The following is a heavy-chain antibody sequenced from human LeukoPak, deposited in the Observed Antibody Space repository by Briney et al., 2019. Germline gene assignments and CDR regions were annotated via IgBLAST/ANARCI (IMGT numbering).Heavy chain of an antibody. Sequence: ASVKVSCKASGYTFTSYGISWVRQAPGQVLEWMGWISAYNGNTNYAQKLQGRVTMTTDTSTSTAYMELRSLRSDDTAVYYCARDNYYDSSDDAFDIWGQGTMVTVSS. CDR1: GYTFTSYG. CDR3: ARDNYYDSSDDAFDI. V-gene: IGHV1-18*01. CDR2: ISAYNGNT. J-gene: IGHJ3*02. D-gene: IGHD3-22*01.